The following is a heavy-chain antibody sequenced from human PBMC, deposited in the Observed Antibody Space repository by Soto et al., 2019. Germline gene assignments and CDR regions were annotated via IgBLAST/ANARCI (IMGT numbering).Heavy chain of an antibody. Sequence: SETLSLTCDVSGVSITSHYWNWVRQSPVMGLEWIGSTYFRGSASYNPSLKSRVTISLDTSKDQLSLTLSAVTAADSAVYYCARDLRSRGWFDPRGPGILVTVSS. V-gene: IGHV4-59*11. CDR3: ARDLRSRGWFDP. J-gene: IGHJ5*02. CDR2: TYFRGSA. CDR1: GVSITSHY.